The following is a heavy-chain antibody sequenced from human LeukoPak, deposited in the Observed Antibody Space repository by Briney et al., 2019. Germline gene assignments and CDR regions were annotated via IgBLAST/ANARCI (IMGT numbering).Heavy chain of an antibody. CDR1: GFAFSSYG. CDR2: ISSSSSYI. V-gene: IGHV3-21*01. D-gene: IGHD3-22*01. J-gene: IGHJ3*02. Sequence: GGSLRLSCAASGFAFSSYGMNWVRQAPGKGLGWVSSISSSSSYIYYADSVKGRFTISRDNAKNSLNLQMNSLRAEDTAVYYCARDHYYDSSGYIPAGDVFDIWGQGTKVTVSS. CDR3: ARDHYYDSSGYIPAGDVFDI.